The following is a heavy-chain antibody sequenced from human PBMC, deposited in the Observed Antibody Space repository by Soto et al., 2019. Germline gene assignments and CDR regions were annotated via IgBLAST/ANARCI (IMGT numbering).Heavy chain of an antibody. V-gene: IGHV1-24*01. J-gene: IGHJ6*02. CDR1: GYTLTELS. Sequence: AASVKVSCKVSGYTLTELSMHWVRQAPGKGLEWMGGFDPEDGETIYAQKFQGRVTMTEDTSTDTAYMELSSLRSEDTAVYYCATEGPSSSFGYYGMDVWGQGTTVTVSS. CDR2: FDPEDGET. CDR3: ATEGPSSSFGYYGMDV. D-gene: IGHD6-13*01.